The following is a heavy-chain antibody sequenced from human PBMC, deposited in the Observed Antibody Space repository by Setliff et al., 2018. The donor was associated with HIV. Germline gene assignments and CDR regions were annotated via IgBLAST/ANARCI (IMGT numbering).Heavy chain of an antibody. CDR1: GFTLKNTW. Sequence: LRLSCSASGFTLKNTWMHWVRQAPGKGLMWVARVDTDGSGTSYADSVKGRFTISRDNAKNTLYLQMNTLRVEDTAVYYCATVFEVWGQGTMVTVSS. J-gene: IGHJ3*01. CDR2: VDTDGSGT. V-gene: IGHV3-74*01. CDR3: ATVFEV.